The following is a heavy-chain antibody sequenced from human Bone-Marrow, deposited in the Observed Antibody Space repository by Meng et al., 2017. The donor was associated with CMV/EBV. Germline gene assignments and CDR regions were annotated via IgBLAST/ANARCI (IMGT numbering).Heavy chain of an antibody. D-gene: IGHD1-1*01. J-gene: IGHJ6*02. CDR1: GYTFTGYY. V-gene: IGHV1-2*02. Sequence: ASVKVSCKASGYTFTGYYMHWVRQAPGQGLEWMGWISPNSGGTNYAQKFQGKVTMTRDTSISTAYMELSRLRSDDTAVYYCASGWNYYYYYGMDVWGQGTTVTVSS. CDR2: ISPNSGGT. CDR3: ASGWNYYYYYGMDV.